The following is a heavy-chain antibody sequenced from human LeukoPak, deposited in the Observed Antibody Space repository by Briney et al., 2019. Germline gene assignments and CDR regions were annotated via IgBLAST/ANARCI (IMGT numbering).Heavy chain of an antibody. CDR2: IRSKANSYAT. J-gene: IGHJ2*01. CDR1: GFTFSGSA. CDR3: TRRSSTSSSNL. V-gene: IGHV3-73*01. Sequence: GGSLRLSCAASGFTFSGSAMHLVRQASGKGLEWVGRIRSKANSYATAYAASVKGRFTISRDDSKNTAYLQMNSLKTEDTAVYYCTRRSSTSSSNLWGRGTLLTVSS. D-gene: IGHD2-15*01.